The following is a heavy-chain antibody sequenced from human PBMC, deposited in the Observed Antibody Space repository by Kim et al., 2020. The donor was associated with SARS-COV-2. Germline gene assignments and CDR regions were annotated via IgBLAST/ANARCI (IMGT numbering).Heavy chain of an antibody. CDR1: GFTFSSTW. CDR2: INIDGSVT. J-gene: IGHJ4*02. Sequence: GGSLRLSCAASGFTFSSTWIHWVRQGPGKGLVWVSCINIDGSVTAYADSVRGRFTISSDNAENTMYLQLNSLSAEDTAVAYCVVVGGLDGWGQGTLVTVS. V-gene: IGHV3-74*01. CDR3: VVVGGLDG. D-gene: IGHD3-22*01.